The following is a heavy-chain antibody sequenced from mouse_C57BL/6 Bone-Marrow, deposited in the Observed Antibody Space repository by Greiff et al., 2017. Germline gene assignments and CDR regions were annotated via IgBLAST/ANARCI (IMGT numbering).Heavy chain of an antibody. CDR1: GYNFTSYW. V-gene: IGHV1-64*01. J-gene: IGHJ3*01. CDR3: ARAPFYYVNSAWFAY. D-gene: IGHD2-1*01. Sequence: VKLQQSGAELVKPGASVKLSCKASGYNFTSYWMHWVKQRPGQGLEWIGMIHPNSGSTNYTEKFKSKATLTVDKSSSTAYMQLSSLKSEDSAVYYCARAPFYYVNSAWFAYWGQGTLVTVSA. CDR2: IHPNSGST.